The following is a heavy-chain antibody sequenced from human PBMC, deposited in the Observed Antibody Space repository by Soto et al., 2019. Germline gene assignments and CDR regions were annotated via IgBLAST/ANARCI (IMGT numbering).Heavy chain of an antibody. CDR1: GYTFTSYG. J-gene: IGHJ6*02. CDR3: ARVQRTIAPILYGLDV. V-gene: IGHV1-18*01. CDR2: ISGYNGNT. Sequence: QVQLVQSGPEVKKPGASVTVSCKASGYTFTSYGITWVRQAPGQGLEWMGWISGYNGNTKYAQKFQGRVTMTTDTSTSTAYMELRSLRSDDTAVYHCARVQRTIAPILYGLDVWGQGTTVTVSS.